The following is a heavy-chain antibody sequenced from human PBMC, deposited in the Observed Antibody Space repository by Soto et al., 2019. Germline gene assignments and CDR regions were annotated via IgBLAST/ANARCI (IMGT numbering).Heavy chain of an antibody. CDR1: GFTFSSYA. J-gene: IGHJ3*02. V-gene: IGHV3-23*01. Sequence: EVQLLESGGGLVQPGWSLRLSCAASGFTFSSYAMSWVRQAPGKGLEWVSAISGSGGSTYYADSVKGRFTISGDNSTNTLYLQMNSLRSEDTAVYYCAKNCGVINGPDAFDIWGQGTLVTVSS. D-gene: IGHD3-10*01. CDR2: ISGSGGST. CDR3: AKNCGVINGPDAFDI.